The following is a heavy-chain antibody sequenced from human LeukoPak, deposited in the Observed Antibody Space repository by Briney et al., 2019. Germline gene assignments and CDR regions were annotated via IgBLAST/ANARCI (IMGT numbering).Heavy chain of an antibody. D-gene: IGHD2-15*01. Sequence: PSETLSLTCTVSGGSINSTTHLWGWMRQAPGKGLEWIGSVHHSGIPFYNPSLRSRVTISVDTSKNQFSLKLSSVTAADTAVYYCARWDCSGGSCQTGFDYWGQGTLVTVSS. J-gene: IGHJ4*02. CDR3: ARWDCSGGSCQTGFDY. V-gene: IGHV4-39*07. CDR2: VHHSGIP. CDR1: GGSINSTTHL.